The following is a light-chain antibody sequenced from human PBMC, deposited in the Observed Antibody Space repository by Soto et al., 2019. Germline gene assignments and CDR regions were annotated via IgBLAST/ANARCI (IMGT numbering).Light chain of an antibody. CDR1: PGISND. CDR3: QNYNRAPHT. CDR2: ASS. Sequence: DIQMTQSPSPLSASVGDRVTITCRASPGISNDLAWSQQKPWKVPKLLIYASSTLQPGVPSRFSGRGSGTDFTPTISRLHPEYVANDYCQNYNRAPHTCDQGTRLEIK. J-gene: IGKJ5*01. V-gene: IGKV1-27*01.